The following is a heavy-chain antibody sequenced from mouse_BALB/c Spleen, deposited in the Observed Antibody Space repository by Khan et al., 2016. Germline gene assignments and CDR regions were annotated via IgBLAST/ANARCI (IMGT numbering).Heavy chain of an antibody. CDR1: GFTFSDYY. Sequence: EVELVESGGGLVKPGGSLKLSCAASGFTFSDYYMYWVRQTPEKRLEWVATISDGGSYTSYPDSVKGRFTISRDNAKNTLYLQMSRLKSEDTAMYYCAREGLRRGFAYWGQGTLVTVSA. V-gene: IGHV5-4*02. D-gene: IGHD2-4*01. CDR3: AREGLRRGFAY. CDR2: ISDGGSYT. J-gene: IGHJ3*01.